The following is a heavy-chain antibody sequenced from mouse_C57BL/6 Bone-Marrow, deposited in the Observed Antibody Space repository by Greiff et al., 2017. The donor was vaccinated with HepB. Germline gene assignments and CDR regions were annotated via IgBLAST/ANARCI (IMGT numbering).Heavy chain of an antibody. CDR2: ISSGSSTI. Sequence: VQLKQSGGGLVKPGGSLKLSCAASGFTFSDYGMHWVRQAPEKGLEWVAYISSGSSTIYYADTVKGRFTISRDNAKNTLFLQMTSLRSEDTAMYYCARDYYGSLYYFDYWGQGTTLTVSS. V-gene: IGHV5-17*01. CDR1: GFTFSDYG. D-gene: IGHD1-1*01. J-gene: IGHJ2*01. CDR3: ARDYYGSLYYFDY.